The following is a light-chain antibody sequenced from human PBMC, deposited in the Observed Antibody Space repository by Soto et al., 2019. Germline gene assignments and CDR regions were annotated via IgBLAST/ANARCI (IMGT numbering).Light chain of an antibody. J-gene: IGKJ2*01. CDR2: DAS. CDR1: QSISSW. Sequence: TLSASVGDRVTLTCRASQSISSWLAWYQQKPGKAPKLLIYDASSLESGVPSRFSGSGSGTEFTLTISSLQPDDFATYYCQQYNSYWYTFGQGTKVDIK. CDR3: QQYNSYWYT. V-gene: IGKV1-5*01.